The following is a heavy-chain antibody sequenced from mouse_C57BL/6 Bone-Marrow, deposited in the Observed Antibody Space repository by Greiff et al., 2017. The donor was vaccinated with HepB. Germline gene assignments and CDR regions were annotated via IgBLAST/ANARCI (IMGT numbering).Heavy chain of an antibody. J-gene: IGHJ3*01. V-gene: IGHV1-50*01. CDR3: AKLGRRDWIAY. CDR2: IDPSDSYT. CDR1: GYTFTSYW. Sequence: QVQLQQPGAELVKPGASVKLSCKASGYTFTSYWMQWVKQRPGQGLEWIGEIDPSDSYTNYNQKFKGKATLTVDTSSSTAYMQLSSLTSEDSAVYYCAKLGRRDWIAYWGQGTLVTVTA. D-gene: IGHD4-1*01.